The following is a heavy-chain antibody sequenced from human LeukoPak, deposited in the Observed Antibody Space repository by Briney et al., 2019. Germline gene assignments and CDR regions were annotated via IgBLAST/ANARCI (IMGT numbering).Heavy chain of an antibody. D-gene: IGHD3-10*02. Sequence: GGSLRLSCAASGFRFNTFWMSWVRQAPGKGLEWVANIKQDGNEKYYADSVKGRFTISRDNAKNSLYLQMNSLRAEDTAVYYCAELGITMIGGVWGKGTTVTIS. V-gene: IGHV3-7*01. CDR1: GFRFNTFW. CDR2: IKQDGNEK. J-gene: IGHJ6*03. CDR3: AELGITMIGGV.